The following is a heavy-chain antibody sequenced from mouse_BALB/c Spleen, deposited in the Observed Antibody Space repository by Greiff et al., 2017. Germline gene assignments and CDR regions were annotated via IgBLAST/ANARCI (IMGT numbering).Heavy chain of an antibody. CDR1: GFTFNTYA. Sequence: EVKLVESGGGLVQPKGSLKLSCAASGFTFNTYAMNWVRQAPGKGLEWVARIRSKSNNYATYYADSVKDRFTISRDDSQSMLYLQMNNLKTEDTAMYYCVRHGTYYDEAYWGQGTLVTVSA. D-gene: IGHD2-4*01. CDR3: VRHGTYYDEAY. CDR2: IRSKSNNYAT. J-gene: IGHJ3*01. V-gene: IGHV10-1*02.